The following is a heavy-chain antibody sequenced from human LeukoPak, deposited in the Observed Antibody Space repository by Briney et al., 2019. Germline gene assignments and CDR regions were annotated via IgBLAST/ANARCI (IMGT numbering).Heavy chain of an antibody. CDR3: ARNYYDSSGYYYVPSYMDV. V-gene: IGHV1-18*01. Sequence: ASVKVSCKASGYTFTSYGISWVRQAPGQGLEWMGWISAYNGNTNYAQKLQGRVTMTTDTSTSTAYMELRSLRSDDTAVYYCARNYYDSSGYYYVPSYMDVWGKGTTVTVSS. D-gene: IGHD3-22*01. CDR2: ISAYNGNT. J-gene: IGHJ6*03. CDR1: GYTFTSYG.